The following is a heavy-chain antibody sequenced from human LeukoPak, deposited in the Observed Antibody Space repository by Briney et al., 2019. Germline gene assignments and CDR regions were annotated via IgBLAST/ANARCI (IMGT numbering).Heavy chain of an antibody. D-gene: IGHD1-26*01. CDR3: ARDPSYIVGASPFDY. J-gene: IGHJ4*02. CDR2: IYSGGSA. V-gene: IGHV3-66*02. CDR1: GFTVSSNY. Sequence: PGGSLRLSCAASGFTVSSNYMSWVRQAPGKGLEWVSGIYSGGSAYYADSVKGRFTISRDNSKNTLYLQMNSLRAEAKAVYYCARDPSYIVGASPFDYWGQGTLVTVSS.